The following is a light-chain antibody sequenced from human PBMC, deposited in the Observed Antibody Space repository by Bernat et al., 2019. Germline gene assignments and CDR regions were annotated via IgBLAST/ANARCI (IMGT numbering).Light chain of an antibody. CDR1: SSDVGNSYNY. J-gene: IGLJ1*01. V-gene: IGLV2-14*03. Sequence: QSALTQPASVSGSPGQSITISCTGTSSDVGNSYNYVSWYQQHPGKAPKLMVYDVRNRPSGVSNRFSGSKSGSTASLTISGLQAEDEADYYCSSSTPSRTYVFGTGTKFTVL. CDR3: SSSTPSRTYV. CDR2: DVR.